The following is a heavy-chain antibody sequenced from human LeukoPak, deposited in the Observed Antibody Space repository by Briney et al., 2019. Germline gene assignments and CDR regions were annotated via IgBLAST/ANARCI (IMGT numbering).Heavy chain of an antibody. V-gene: IGHV1-46*03. D-gene: IGHD2-2*01. CDR3: ATGYCSSTSCYSLDY. CDR1: GYTFTRYY. Sequence: ASVKVSCKASGYTFTRYYMHWVRQAPGQGLEWMGMINPSGGSTSYAQKFQGRVTMTRDTSTSTVYMELSSLRSEDTAVYYCATGYCSSTSCYSLDYWGQGTLVTVSS. CDR2: INPSGGST. J-gene: IGHJ4*02.